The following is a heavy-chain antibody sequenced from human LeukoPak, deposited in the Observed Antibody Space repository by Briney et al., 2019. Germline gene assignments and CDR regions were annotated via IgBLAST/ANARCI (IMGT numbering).Heavy chain of an antibody. V-gene: IGHV1-3*01. CDR2: INAGNGNT. Sequence: ASVKVSCKASGYSFSTYTMNWVRQAPGQRLEWMGWINAGNGNTKYSQKFQGRVTITRDTSASTAYMEMRSLRSEDTAVYYCARDRDGSYLDYWGQGTLVTVSS. CDR1: GYSFSTYT. J-gene: IGHJ4*02. CDR3: ARDRDGSYLDY. D-gene: IGHD1-26*01.